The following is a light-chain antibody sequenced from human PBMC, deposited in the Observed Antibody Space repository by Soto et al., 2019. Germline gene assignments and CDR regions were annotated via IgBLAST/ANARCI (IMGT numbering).Light chain of an antibody. V-gene: IGKV2-28*01. Sequence: DIVMTQSPLSLPVTPGEPASISCRSSQSLMNSNGYNYLDWYLQKPGQSPQLLIYLGSNRASEVPDRFSGSGSGTDFTLKISRVGAEDVGVYYCMQGLQAPRITFGPGTKVDIK. CDR2: LGS. CDR1: QSLMNSNGYNY. J-gene: IGKJ3*01. CDR3: MQGLQAPRIT.